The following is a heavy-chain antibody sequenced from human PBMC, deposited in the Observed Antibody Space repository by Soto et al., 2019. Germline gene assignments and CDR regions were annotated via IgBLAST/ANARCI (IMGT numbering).Heavy chain of an antibody. CDR1: GFSLSTSGVG. V-gene: IGHV2-5*02. CDR3: AHRPDSNSWYQEGWFDP. J-gene: IGHJ5*02. D-gene: IGHD6-13*01. CDR2: IYWDHDN. Sequence: QITLKESGPTLVKPTQTLTLTCTFSGFSLSTSGVGVGWIRQPPGKALEWPALIYWDHDNSYSPSLNSRLTTPKDTSKNQVVLTMTNMVPVDTATYYCAHRPDSNSWYQEGWFDPWGQGTLVTVSS.